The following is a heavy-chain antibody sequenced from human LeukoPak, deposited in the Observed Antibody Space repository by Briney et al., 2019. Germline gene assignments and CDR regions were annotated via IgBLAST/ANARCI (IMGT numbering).Heavy chain of an antibody. CDR3: ARAHREVYANYYYMDV. CDR1: GFTFSSYG. CDR2: ISGSGGST. V-gene: IGHV3-23*01. Sequence: PGGSLRLSCAASGFTFSSYGMSWVRQAPGKGLEWVSAISGSGGSTYYADSVKGRFTISRDNSKNTLYLQMNSLKTEDTAVYYCARAHREVYANYYYMDVWGKGTTVTVSS. J-gene: IGHJ6*03. D-gene: IGHD2-8*01.